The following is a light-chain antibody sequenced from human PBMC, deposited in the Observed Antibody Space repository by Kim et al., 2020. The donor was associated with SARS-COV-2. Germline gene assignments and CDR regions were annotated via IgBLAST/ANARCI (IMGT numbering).Light chain of an antibody. CDR3: QTWNSAIRV. J-gene: IGLJ3*02. CDR2: INSDGSY. Sequence: SVQLTCTLSSGHSNYAIAWHQQQPEKGPRYLMKINSDGSYTKADGIPDRFSGSSSGAERYLFIFSLQSDDEAAYYCQTWNSAIRVFGGGTQLTVL. CDR1: SGHSNYA. V-gene: IGLV4-69*01.